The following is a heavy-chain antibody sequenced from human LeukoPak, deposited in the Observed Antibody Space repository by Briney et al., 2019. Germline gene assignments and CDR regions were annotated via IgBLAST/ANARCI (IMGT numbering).Heavy chain of an antibody. Sequence: GGSLRLSCAASGFTFSSYAMSWVRQAPGKGLEWVSAISGSGGSTYYADSVKGRFTISRDNSENTLYLQMNSLRAEDTAVYYCAKGGDSGYDLDYWGQGTLVTVSS. CDR1: GFTFSSYA. CDR3: AKGGDSGYDLDY. D-gene: IGHD5-12*01. J-gene: IGHJ4*02. V-gene: IGHV3-23*01. CDR2: ISGSGGST.